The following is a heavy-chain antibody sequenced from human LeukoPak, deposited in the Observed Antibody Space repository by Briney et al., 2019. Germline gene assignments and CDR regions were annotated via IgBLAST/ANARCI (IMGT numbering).Heavy chain of an antibody. D-gene: IGHD6-13*01. CDR3: ASRAAYSSSWSALDM. CDR2: IKQDGSEK. CDR1: GFTFSTYW. J-gene: IGHJ3*02. V-gene: IGHV3-7*01. Sequence: GASLRLSCAASGFTFSTYWMSWVGQAPGEGLEWLTNIKQDGSEKYYVDSVKGRFTISRDNAKNSLYLQTNSLRAEDTAVYYCASRAAYSSSWSALDMWGQGTMLTVSS.